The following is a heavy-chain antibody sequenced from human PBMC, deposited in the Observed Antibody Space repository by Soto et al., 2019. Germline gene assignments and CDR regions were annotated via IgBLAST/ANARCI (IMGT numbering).Heavy chain of an antibody. D-gene: IGHD6-13*01. CDR3: ARDLKGIAADGYLYYYGMDV. CDR2: IYTSGST. CDR1: GGSISSYY. J-gene: IGHJ6*02. V-gene: IGHV4-4*07. Sequence: PSETLSLTCTVSGGSISSYYWSWIRQPAGKGLEWIGRIYTSGSTNYNPSLKSRVTMSVDTSKNQFSLKLSSVTAADTAVYYCARDLKGIAADGYLYYYGMDVWGQGTTVTVSS.